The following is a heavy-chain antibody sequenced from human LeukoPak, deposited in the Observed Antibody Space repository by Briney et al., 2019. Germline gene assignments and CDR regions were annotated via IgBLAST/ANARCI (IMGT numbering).Heavy chain of an antibody. Sequence: GGSLRLSCAASGFTFSNYNMNWVRQAPWKAMEWVSSITNSGTYIFYADSVKGRFTISRDNAKNSLYLQMDSLGPEDTAVYYCAELGITMIGGVWGKGTTVTISS. J-gene: IGHJ6*04. CDR3: AELGITMIGGV. CDR2: ITNSGTYI. V-gene: IGHV3-21*01. CDR1: GFTFSNYN. D-gene: IGHD3-10*02.